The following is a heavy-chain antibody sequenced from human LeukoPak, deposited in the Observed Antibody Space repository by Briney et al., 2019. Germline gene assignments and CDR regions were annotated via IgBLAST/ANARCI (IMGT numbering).Heavy chain of an antibody. D-gene: IGHD2-2*01. Sequence: SETLSLTCASYGGFFSGYYWRWIREPPGKGLEWGGEINHSGSTNYNPSLKSRVTISVDTSKNQFSLNLSAVTAAGTAEYYCARGSLIVVVATAIYNWFDPWGQGTLVAVSS. CDR3: ARGSLIVVVATAIYNWFDP. J-gene: IGHJ5*02. CDR2: INHSGST. CDR1: GGFFSGYY. V-gene: IGHV4-34*01.